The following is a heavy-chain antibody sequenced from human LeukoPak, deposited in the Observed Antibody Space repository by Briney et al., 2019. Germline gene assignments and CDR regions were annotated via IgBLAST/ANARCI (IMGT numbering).Heavy chain of an antibody. J-gene: IGHJ6*02. CDR2: IYPGDSDT. D-gene: IGHD6-6*01. CDR3: ARTSGSFSSDGMDV. V-gene: IGHV5-51*01. Sequence: SGESLKISCKGSGYSFTNYWIGWVRQMPGKGLEWMGIIYPGDSDTRYSPSFQGQVTISADRSINTAYLQWSSLKASDTAIYYCARTSGSFSSDGMDVWGQGTTVTVSS. CDR1: GYSFTNYW.